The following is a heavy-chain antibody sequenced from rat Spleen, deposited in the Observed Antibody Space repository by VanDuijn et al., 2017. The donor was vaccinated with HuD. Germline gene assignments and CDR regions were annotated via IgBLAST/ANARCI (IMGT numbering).Heavy chain of an antibody. CDR1: GFSITTHY. CDR3: AQEGLTLDF. J-gene: IGHJ1*01. D-gene: IGHD1-10*01. V-gene: IGHV3-1*01. CDR2: INYSGST. Sequence: EVQLQESGPGLVKPSQSLSLTCSVTGFSITTHYWDWVRKFPGNKMEWLGYINYSGSTTYNPSLKSRLSITRDTSKNQFFLQLSSITTEDTATYYCAQEGLTLDFWGPGTMVTVSS.